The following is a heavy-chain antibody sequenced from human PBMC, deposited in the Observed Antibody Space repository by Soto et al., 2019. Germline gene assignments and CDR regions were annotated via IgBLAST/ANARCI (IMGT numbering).Heavy chain of an antibody. CDR1: GGSISSRSYY. V-gene: IGHV4-39*01. CDR2: IYYSGST. J-gene: IGHJ3*02. CDR3: ARAGYYAFVI. Sequence: PETRSLTCTVSGGSISSRSYYWGWLRQPHGMGLGWMGNIYYSGSTYYNPSLKSRVTISVDTSKNQFSLKLSSVTAAYTAFYYSARAGYYAFVIWGQGTMVSGSS. D-gene: IGHD2-15*01.